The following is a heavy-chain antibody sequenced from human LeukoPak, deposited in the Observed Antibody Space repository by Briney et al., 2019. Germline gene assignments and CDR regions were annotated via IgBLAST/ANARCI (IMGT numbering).Heavy chain of an antibody. CDR1: GGSISIYY. J-gene: IGHJ6*03. Sequence: SETLSLTCTVSGGSISIYYWNWLRQPAGKGLEWIGRIFTSGITNYNPSLKSRVTMSVDTSKNQFSLNLSSVTAADTAVYYCARESSGTYYNPLGYMDVRGKGTTVTVSS. CDR2: IFTSGIT. D-gene: IGHD3-10*01. CDR3: ARESSGTYYNPLGYMDV. V-gene: IGHV4-4*07.